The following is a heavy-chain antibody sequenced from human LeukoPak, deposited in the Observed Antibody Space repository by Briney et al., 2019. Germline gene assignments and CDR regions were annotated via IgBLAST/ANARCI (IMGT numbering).Heavy chain of an antibody. J-gene: IGHJ4*02. CDR1: GFTFSSST. CDR3: ARGYSYGYFDY. V-gene: IGHV3-53*01. CDR2: IYTVGNT. D-gene: IGHD5-18*01. Sequence: GGSLRLSCAASGFTFSSSTMNWVRQAPGRGLEWVSVIYTVGNTYYAESVKGRFTISRDSSKNTLYLQMNSLRAEDTAVYYCARGYSYGYFDYWGQGTLVTVSS.